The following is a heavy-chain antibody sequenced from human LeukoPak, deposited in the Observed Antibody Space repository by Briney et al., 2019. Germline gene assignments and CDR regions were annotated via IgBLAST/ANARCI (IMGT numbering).Heavy chain of an antibody. V-gene: IGHV3-43*02. Sequence: GGSLRLSCAASGFTFHNYAMHWVRQAPGKGLEWVSLIKGNGDTTYNADSVKGRFTISRDNSKNSLYLQVNSLRTEDTALYYCAKDIGSGWSFDYWGQGTLVTVSS. CDR2: IKGNGDTT. CDR3: AKDIGSGWSFDY. J-gene: IGHJ4*02. D-gene: IGHD6-19*01. CDR1: GFTFHNYA.